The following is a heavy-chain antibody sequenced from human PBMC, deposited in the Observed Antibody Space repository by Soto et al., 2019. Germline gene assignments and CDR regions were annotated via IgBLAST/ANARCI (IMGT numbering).Heavy chain of an antibody. CDR1: GVSISSGGYY. D-gene: IGHD2-2*01. V-gene: IGHV4-31*03. CDR3: ARDRCSSTRCYLQYNWFEP. J-gene: IGHJ5*02. Sequence: SETLSLTCTVSGVSISSGGYYWSWIRQHPGKGLEWIGYIYYSGSTYYNPSLKSRVTISVDTSKNQFSLKLSSVTAADTAVYYCARDRCSSTRCYLQYNWFEPWGQGTLVIVSS. CDR2: IYYSGST.